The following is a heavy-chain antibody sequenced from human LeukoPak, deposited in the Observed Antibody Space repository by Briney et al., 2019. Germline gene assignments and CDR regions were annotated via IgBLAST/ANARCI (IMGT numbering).Heavy chain of an antibody. J-gene: IGHJ5*02. CDR1: GYTFTGYY. D-gene: IGHD2-2*01. CDR2: INPNSGGT. V-gene: IGHV1-2*06. Sequence: ASVKVSCKASGYTFTGYYMHWVRQAPGQGLEWMGRINPNSGGTNYAQKLQGRVTITADESTSTAYMELSSLRSEDTAVYYCARDSTSWFDPWGQGTLVTVSS. CDR3: ARDSTSWFDP.